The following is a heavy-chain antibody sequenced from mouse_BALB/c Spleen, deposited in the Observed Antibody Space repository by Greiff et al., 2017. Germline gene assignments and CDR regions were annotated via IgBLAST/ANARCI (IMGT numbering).Heavy chain of an antibody. D-gene: IGHD1-1*01. Sequence: VQLQQSAAELARPGASVKMSCKASGYTFTSYTMHWVKQRPGQGLEWIGYINPSSGYTEYNQKFKDKTTLTADKSSSTAYMQLSSLTSEDSAVYYCARNYYGSSLFDYWGQGTTLTVSS. V-gene: IGHV1-4*02. CDR2: INPSSGYT. CDR1: GYTFTSYT. CDR3: ARNYYGSSLFDY. J-gene: IGHJ2*01.